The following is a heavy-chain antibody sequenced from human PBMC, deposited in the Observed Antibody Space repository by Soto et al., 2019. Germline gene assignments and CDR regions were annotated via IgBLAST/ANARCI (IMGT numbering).Heavy chain of an antibody. CDR1: GGTFSSYT. CDR3: ARDGSGPLVAQPIRGMY. CDR2: IIPILGIA. Sequence: QVQLVQSGAEVKKPGSSVKVSCKASGGTFSSYTISWVRQAPGQGLEWMGRIIPILGIANYAQKFQGRVTCNADKSTSTAYMELSSLRSEDTAVYYCARDGSGPLVAQPIRGMYWGQGTLVTVSS. D-gene: IGHD5-12*01. J-gene: IGHJ4*02. V-gene: IGHV1-69*08.